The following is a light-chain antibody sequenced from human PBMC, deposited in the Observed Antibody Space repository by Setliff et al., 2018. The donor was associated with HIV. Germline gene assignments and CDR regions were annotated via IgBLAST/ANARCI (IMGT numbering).Light chain of an antibody. CDR3: HSKRSSSTPYV. Sequence: QSALTQPASVSGSPGQSITISCTGASSDVGGYSFVSWFQQHPGKAPKLLIYDVSDRPSGVSNRFSGSKSGNTASLTISGLQAEDEADYYCHSKRSSSTPYVFGTGTKV. CDR2: DVS. CDR1: SSDVGGYSF. V-gene: IGLV2-14*03. J-gene: IGLJ1*01.